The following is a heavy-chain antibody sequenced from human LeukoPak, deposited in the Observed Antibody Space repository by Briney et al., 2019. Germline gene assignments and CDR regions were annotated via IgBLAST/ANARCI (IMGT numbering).Heavy chain of an antibody. CDR1: GFTFSTYS. Sequence: GGSLRLSCVASGFTFSTYSMSWVRQGPGKGLEWVANIRQDGCDTDYVDSVKGRFTISRDNAENSLYLQMNSLRAEDTAVYYCARGTGGRYVTDWFDPWGQGTLVTVSS. J-gene: IGHJ5*02. CDR2: IRQDGCDT. D-gene: IGHD6-19*01. CDR3: ARGTGGRYVTDWFDP. V-gene: IGHV3-7*04.